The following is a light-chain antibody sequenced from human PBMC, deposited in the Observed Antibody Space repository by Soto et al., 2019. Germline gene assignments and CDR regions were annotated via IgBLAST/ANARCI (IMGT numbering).Light chain of an antibody. CDR1: QSVNSNY. V-gene: IGKV3-20*01. CDR3: QQYDSSPRT. J-gene: IGKJ1*01. Sequence: EIVLTQSPGTLPLFPGERATLSCRASQSVNSNYLAWYQQRPGQAPRLLIYGASSRATGIPDRFSGSGSGTDFTLTISRLEPEDFALYYCQQYDSSPRTFGQGTKVEIK. CDR2: GAS.